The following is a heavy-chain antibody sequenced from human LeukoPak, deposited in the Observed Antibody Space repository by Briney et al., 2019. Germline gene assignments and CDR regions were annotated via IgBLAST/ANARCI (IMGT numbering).Heavy chain of an antibody. CDR1: GYTFTSYG. Sequence: GASVKVSCKASGYTFTSYGISWVRQAPGQGLEWRGWNSAYNGNTNYAQKVQGRVTMTTDTSTSTAYMELRSLRSDDTAVYYCARLTAAAGYESPNFDYWGQGTLVTVSS. J-gene: IGHJ4*02. CDR2: NSAYNGNT. V-gene: IGHV1-18*04. D-gene: IGHD6-13*01. CDR3: ARLTAAAGYESPNFDY.